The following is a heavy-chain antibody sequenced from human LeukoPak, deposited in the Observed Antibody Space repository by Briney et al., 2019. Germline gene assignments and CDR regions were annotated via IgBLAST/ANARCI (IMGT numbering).Heavy chain of an antibody. V-gene: IGHV1-2*02. CDR2: INANSGGT. CDR1: GYTFTGYY. J-gene: IGHJ4*02. CDR3: ARSSRYDIWTGYPY. Sequence: ASVRVSCKASGYTFTGYYMHWVRQAPGQGLEWMGWINANSGGTNYAQKFQGRVTMTRDTSISTAYMELSRLRSDDTAVYYCARSSRYDIWTGYPYWGQGTLVTVSP. D-gene: IGHD3-9*01.